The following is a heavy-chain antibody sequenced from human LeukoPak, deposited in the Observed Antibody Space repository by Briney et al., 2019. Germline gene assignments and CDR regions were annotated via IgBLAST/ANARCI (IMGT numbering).Heavy chain of an antibody. CDR1: GFSISSYY. V-gene: IGHV4-4*07. CDR2: IHSDGST. Sequence: SETLSLTCTASGFSISSYYWSWLRQPAGKSLEWVARIHSDGSTYDNPSLRSPVSISIDTSENQFSLTLTSVTAADSAVYCCARDVGLAYWGQGILVTVSS. CDR3: ARDVGLAY. J-gene: IGHJ4*02.